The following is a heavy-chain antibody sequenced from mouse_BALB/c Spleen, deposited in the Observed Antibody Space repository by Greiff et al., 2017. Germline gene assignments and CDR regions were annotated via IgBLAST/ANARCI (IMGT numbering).Heavy chain of an antibody. V-gene: IGHV6-6*02. J-gene: IGHJ3*01. CDR1: GFTFSNYW. CDR2: IRLKSNNYAT. Sequence: DVQLQESGGGLVQPGGSMKLSCVASGFTFSNYWMNWVRQSPEKGLEWVAEIRLKSNNYATHYAESVKGRFTISRDDSKSSVYLQMNNLRAEDTGIYYCTRSGPFAYWGQGTLVTVSA. CDR3: TRSGPFAY. D-gene: IGHD4-1*01.